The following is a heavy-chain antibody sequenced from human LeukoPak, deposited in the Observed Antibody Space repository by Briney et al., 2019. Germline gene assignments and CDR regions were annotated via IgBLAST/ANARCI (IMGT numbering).Heavy chain of an antibody. D-gene: IGHD2-2*01. Sequence: LGASVKVSCKASGYAFTGYYMHWVRQAPGQGLEWMGWINPNSGGTNYAQKFQGRVTMTRDTSISTAYMEQSRLRSDDTAVYYCARSDIVVVPAAMRKDAFDIWGQGTMVTVSS. CDR3: ARSDIVVVPAAMRKDAFDI. CDR2: INPNSGGT. CDR1: GYAFTGYY. V-gene: IGHV1-2*03. J-gene: IGHJ3*02.